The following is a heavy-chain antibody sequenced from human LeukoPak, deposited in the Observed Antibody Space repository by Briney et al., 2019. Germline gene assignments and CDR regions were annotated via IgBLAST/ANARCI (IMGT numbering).Heavy chain of an antibody. J-gene: IGHJ6*02. V-gene: IGHV3-30*18. CDR3: AKDLYYYDSSGYYPTTGYYYYYGMDV. D-gene: IGHD3-22*01. CDR2: ISYDGSNK. Sequence: GRSLRLSCAASGFTFSSYGMHWVRQAPGKGLEWVAVISYDGSNKYYADSVKGRFTISRDNSKNTLYLQMNSLRAEDTAVYYCAKDLYYYDSSGYYPTTGYYYYYGMDVWGQGTTVTVSS. CDR1: GFTFSSYG.